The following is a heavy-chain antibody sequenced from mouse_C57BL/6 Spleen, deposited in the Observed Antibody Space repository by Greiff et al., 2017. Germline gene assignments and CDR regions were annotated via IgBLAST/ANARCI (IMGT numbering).Heavy chain of an antibody. CDR1: GYAFSSSW. V-gene: IGHV1-82*01. Sequence: VKLMESGPELVKPGASVKISCKASGYAFSSSWMNWVKQRPGKGLEWIGRIYPGDGDTNYNGKFKGKATLTADRSSSTAYMQLSSLTSEDSAVYFCAATPVGAMDYWGQGTSVTVSS. CDR2: IYPGDGDT. D-gene: IGHD1-1*01. CDR3: AATPVGAMDY. J-gene: IGHJ4*01.